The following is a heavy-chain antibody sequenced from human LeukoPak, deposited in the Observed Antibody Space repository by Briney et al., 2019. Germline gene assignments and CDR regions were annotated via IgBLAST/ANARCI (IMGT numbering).Heavy chain of an antibody. V-gene: IGHV3-74*01. CDR3: AREDDLGGYYFDY. D-gene: IGHD3-22*01. CDR2: VNSDGSRT. J-gene: IGHJ4*01. CDR1: GFTFSRYW. Sequence: GGSLRLSCAASGFTFSRYWMHWVRQVPGKGLVWVSRVNSDGSRTRYADSVKGRFTISRDNGNNTLYLQMNSLRAEDTAVYYCAREDDLGGYYFDYWGPGNLVTVSS.